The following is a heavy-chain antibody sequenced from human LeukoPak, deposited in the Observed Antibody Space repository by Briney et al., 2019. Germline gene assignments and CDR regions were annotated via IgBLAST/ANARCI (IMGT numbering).Heavy chain of an antibody. CDR1: GFTFSDYW. D-gene: IGHD3-10*01. Sequence: GGSLRLSCAASGFTFSDYWIHWVRQAPGKGLVWVSRINTDGSITNYADSVKGRFSISRDNAKNTLYLQISSLRAEDTAVYYCARDRGPRTGFMVREAYDYWGQGTLVTVSS. J-gene: IGHJ4*02. V-gene: IGHV3-74*01. CDR2: INTDGSIT. CDR3: ARDRGPRTGFMVREAYDY.